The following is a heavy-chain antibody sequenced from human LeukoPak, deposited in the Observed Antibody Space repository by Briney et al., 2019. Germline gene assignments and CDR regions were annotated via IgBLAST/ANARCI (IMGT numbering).Heavy chain of an antibody. CDR1: GYIFTNYY. V-gene: IGHV1-46*01. CDR3: ARAPDNSDWSGNF. Sequence: ASVKVSCKASGYIFTNYYMYWVRQAPGQGLEWMGVISPSGGSTSFAQKFQGRVTMTRDTSTSTVYMELSSLGSEDTAVYYCARAPDNSDWSGNFWGQGTLVTVSS. J-gene: IGHJ4*02. CDR2: ISPSGGST. D-gene: IGHD3-10*01.